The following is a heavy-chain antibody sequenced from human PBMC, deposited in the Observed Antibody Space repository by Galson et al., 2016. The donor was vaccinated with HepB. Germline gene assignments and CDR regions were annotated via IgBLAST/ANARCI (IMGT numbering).Heavy chain of an antibody. J-gene: IGHJ4*02. V-gene: IGHV3-23*01. Sequence: SLRLSCAASGITFSDHAFNWVRQAPGKGLKWVATISADGRGTHYAASVRGRFIISRDDSMSMVFLQTNSLRDEDTALYYCAIDFDSSRNYEVGHWGQGTQVTVSS. CDR1: GITFSDHA. CDR2: ISADGRGT. D-gene: IGHD3-22*01. CDR3: AIDFDSSRNYEVGH.